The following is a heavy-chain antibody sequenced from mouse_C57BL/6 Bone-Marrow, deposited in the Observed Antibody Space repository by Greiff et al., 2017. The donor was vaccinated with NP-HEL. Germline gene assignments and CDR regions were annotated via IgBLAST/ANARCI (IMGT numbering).Heavy chain of an antibody. D-gene: IGHD2-5*01. CDR3: AIYYSNYGAY. CDR1: GYAFSSSW. J-gene: IGHJ3*01. Sequence: QVQLQQSGPELVKPGASVKISCKASGYAFSSSWMNWVKQRPGKGLEWIGRIYPGDGDTNYNGKFKGKATLTADKSSSTAYMQLSSLTSEDSAVYFCAIYYSNYGAYWGQGTLVTVSA. V-gene: IGHV1-82*01. CDR2: IYPGDGDT.